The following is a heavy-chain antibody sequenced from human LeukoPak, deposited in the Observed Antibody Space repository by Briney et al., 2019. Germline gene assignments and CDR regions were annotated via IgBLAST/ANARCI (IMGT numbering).Heavy chain of an antibody. D-gene: IGHD3-22*01. V-gene: IGHV3-30*18. CDR2: ISYDGSNK. Sequence: GGSLRLSCAASGFTFSSYGMHWVRQAPGKGLEGVAVISYDGSNKYYADSVKGRFTISRDNSKNTLYLQMNSLRAEDTAVYYCAKDGDYYDSSGYYDYWGQGTLVTVSS. CDR1: GFTFSSYG. CDR3: AKDGDYYDSSGYYDY. J-gene: IGHJ4*02.